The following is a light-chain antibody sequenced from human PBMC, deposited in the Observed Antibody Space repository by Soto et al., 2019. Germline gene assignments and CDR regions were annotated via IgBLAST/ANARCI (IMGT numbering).Light chain of an antibody. CDR1: QSVGKY. V-gene: IGKV3-20*01. Sequence: EIVMTQSPATLSLSPGERATLSCRASQSVGKYLVWYQQKPGQAPRLLIYDASNRATGIPARFSGSGSGTHFTLTISSLEPEDFAVYYCQQYGSSPPITSGQGTRLDIK. CDR2: DAS. J-gene: IGKJ5*01. CDR3: QQYGSSPPIT.